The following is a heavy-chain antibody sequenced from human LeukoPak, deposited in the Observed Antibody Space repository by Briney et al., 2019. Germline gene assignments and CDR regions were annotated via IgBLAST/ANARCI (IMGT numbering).Heavy chain of an antibody. CDR2: IWYDGSNK. J-gene: IGHJ4*02. CDR3: ARDQNYVGDRGFDY. V-gene: IGHV3-33*01. CDR1: GFTFSSYG. Sequence: PGGSLRLSCAASGFTFSSYGMHWVRQAPGKGLEWVAVIWYDGSNKYYAESVKGRFTISRDNSKNTLYLQMNSLRAEDTAVYYCARDQNYVGDRGFDYWGQGTLVTVSS. D-gene: IGHD1-7*01.